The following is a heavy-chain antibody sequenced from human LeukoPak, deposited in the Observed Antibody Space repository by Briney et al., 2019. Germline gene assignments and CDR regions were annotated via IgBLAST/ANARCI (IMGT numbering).Heavy chain of an antibody. CDR3: ARDFYDILTGYYNGYNWFDP. J-gene: IGHJ5*02. CDR1: GGSISSYY. CDR2: IYTSGST. Sequence: PSETLSLTCTVSGGSISSYYWSWIRQPAGKGLEWIGRIYTSGSTNYNPSLKSRVTMSVDTSKNQFSLKLSSVTAADTAVYYCARDFYDILTGYYNGYNWFDPWGQGTLVTVSS. D-gene: IGHD3-9*01. V-gene: IGHV4-4*07.